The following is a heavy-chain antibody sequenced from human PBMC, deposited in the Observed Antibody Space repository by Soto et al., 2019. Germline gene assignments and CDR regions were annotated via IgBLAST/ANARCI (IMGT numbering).Heavy chain of an antibody. Sequence: QVQLVQSGAEVKEPGASVKVSCKASGYTFITYGINWVRQAPGQGLEWMGWVSAYNGNTDYAEKFQGRVTMTTDTSTSTGYMELRSLTSDDTAIYYCARDPQQWLVRNWFDPWGQGTLVTVSS. CDR3: ARDPQQWLVRNWFDP. D-gene: IGHD6-19*01. CDR2: VSAYNGNT. J-gene: IGHJ5*02. CDR1: GYTFITYG. V-gene: IGHV1-18*01.